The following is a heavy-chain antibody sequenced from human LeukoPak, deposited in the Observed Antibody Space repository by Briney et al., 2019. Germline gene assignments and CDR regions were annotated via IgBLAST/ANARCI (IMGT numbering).Heavy chain of an antibody. Sequence: GGSLRLSCAASGLTFSSYAMSWVGQAPGQGLAGVSAISGSGGSTYYADSVKGRFAISRDNSKSTLYLQMNSLRAEDTAVYYCAKTLAFFDYWGQGTLVTVSS. V-gene: IGHV3-23*01. J-gene: IGHJ4*02. CDR2: ISGSGGST. CDR1: GLTFSSYA. CDR3: AKTLAFFDY.